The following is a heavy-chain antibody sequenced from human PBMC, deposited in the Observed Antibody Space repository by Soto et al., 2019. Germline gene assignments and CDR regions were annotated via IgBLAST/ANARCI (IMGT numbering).Heavy chain of an antibody. CDR3: ARDGYYGSGSS. Sequence: QVQLQQWGAGLLKPSETLSLTCAVYGGSFSGYYWSWIRQPPGKGLEWIGEINHSGSPNYNPSLKSRVTISVDTSKNQFSLKLSSVTAADTAVYSWARDGYYGSGSSWGQGTLVTVSS. V-gene: IGHV4-34*01. J-gene: IGHJ4*02. CDR1: GGSFSGYY. CDR2: INHSGSP. D-gene: IGHD3-10*01.